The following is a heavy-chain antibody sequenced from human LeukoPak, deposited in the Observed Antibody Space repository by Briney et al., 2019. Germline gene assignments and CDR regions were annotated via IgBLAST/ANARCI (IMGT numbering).Heavy chain of an antibody. J-gene: IGHJ4*02. CDR3: ARESPHYDILTGYHDY. CDR2: ISYDGSNK. CDR1: GFTFSSYA. Sequence: GRSLRLSCAASGFTFSSYAMHWVRQAPGKGLEWVAVISYDGSNKYYADSVKGRFTISRDNYKNTLYLQMNSLRAEDTAVYYCARESPHYDILTGYHDYWGQGTLVTVSS. D-gene: IGHD3-9*01. V-gene: IGHV3-30-3*01.